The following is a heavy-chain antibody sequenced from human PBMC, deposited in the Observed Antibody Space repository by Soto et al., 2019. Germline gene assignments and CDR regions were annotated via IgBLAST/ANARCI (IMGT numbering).Heavy chain of an antibody. V-gene: IGHV1-46*01. D-gene: IGHD3-3*01. CDR3: ARDRHGAVFGVVYYIWFDP. CDR1: GYTFTISD. Sequence: GASVKVSCTASGYTFTISDMRWVRQAPGQGLEWMGIINPSGGSTSYAQKFQGRVTMTRDTSTSTVYMELSSLRSEDTAVYYCARDRHGAVFGVVYYIWFDPWGQGTLVTVSS. J-gene: IGHJ5*02. CDR2: INPSGGST.